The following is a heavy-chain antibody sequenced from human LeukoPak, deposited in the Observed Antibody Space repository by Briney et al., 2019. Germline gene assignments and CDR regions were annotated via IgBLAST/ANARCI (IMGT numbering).Heavy chain of an antibody. CDR2: ISSSSSTI. CDR3: AKDHESDGYPCLDH. V-gene: IGHV3-48*01. J-gene: IGHJ4*02. Sequence: GGSLRLSCAASGFTFSSYSMNWVRQAPGKGLEWVSYISSSSSTIYYADSVKGRFTISRDNSRNTLDLQMSSLRAEDTAIYYCAKDHESDGYPCLDHWGQGTLVTVSS. D-gene: IGHD2-21*01. CDR1: GFTFSSYS.